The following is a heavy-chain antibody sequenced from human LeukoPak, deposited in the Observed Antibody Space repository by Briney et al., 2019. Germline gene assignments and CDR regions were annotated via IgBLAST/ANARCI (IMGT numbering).Heavy chain of an antibody. CDR1: GYTFTGYY. D-gene: IGHD1-26*01. Sequence: ASVKVSCKASGYTFTGYYMHWVRQAPGQGLEWLGWINPNSGGTNYAEEFQDRVTMTRETSISTAYMELSSLESDETAVYYCARVRVGGGSYGGLDYWGQGTLVTVSS. J-gene: IGHJ4*02. CDR2: INPNSGGT. V-gene: IGHV1-2*02. CDR3: ARVRVGGGSYGGLDY.